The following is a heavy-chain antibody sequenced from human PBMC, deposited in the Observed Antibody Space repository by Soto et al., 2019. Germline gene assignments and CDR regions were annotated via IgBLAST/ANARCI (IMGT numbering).Heavy chain of an antibody. CDR1: GFTFSSYA. Sequence: EVQLLESGGGLVQPGGSLRLSCAASGFTFSSYAMSWVRQAPGKGLEWVSAISGSGGSTYYADSVKGRFTISRDNAKNSLYLQMNSLRAEDTAVYYCARSNIVVVTAIGGAFDIWGQGTMVTVSS. D-gene: IGHD2-21*02. J-gene: IGHJ3*02. CDR2: ISGSGGST. CDR3: ARSNIVVVTAIGGAFDI. V-gene: IGHV3-23*01.